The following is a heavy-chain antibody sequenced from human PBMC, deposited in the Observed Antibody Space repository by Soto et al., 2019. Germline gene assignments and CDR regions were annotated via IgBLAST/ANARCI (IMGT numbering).Heavy chain of an antibody. CDR3: ARGDGVQAWIQLRPAQTFDY. Sequence: PSETLSLTCTVSGGSISSYYWSWIRQPPGKGLEWIGYIYYSGSTNYNPSLKSRVTISVDTSKNQFSLKLSSVTAADTAVYYCARGDGVQAWIQLRPAQTFDYWGQGTLVTVSS. CDR2: IYYSGST. CDR1: GGSISSYY. D-gene: IGHD5-18*01. V-gene: IGHV4-59*01. J-gene: IGHJ4*02.